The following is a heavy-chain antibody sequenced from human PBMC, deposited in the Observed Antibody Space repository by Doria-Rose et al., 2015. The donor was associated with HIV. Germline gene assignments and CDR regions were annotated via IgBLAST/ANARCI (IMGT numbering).Heavy chain of an antibody. V-gene: IGHV3-66*01. D-gene: IGHD2-15*01. J-gene: IGHJ3*02. CDR2: LYSGGST. CDR1: GFNVSITY. Sequence: GGLVQPGGSLRLSCAASGFNVSITYMSWVRPAPGKGLELVSVLYSGGSTYYAGSVKGRFTISRDNSKNTLYLQMNSLRPEDTAVYYCARAVARGQWVSDGYIWGQGTRVTGSS. CDR3: ARAVARGQWVSDGYI.